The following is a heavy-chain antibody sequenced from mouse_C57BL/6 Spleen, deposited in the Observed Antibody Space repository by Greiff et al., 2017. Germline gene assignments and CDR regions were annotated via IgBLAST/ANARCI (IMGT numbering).Heavy chain of an antibody. V-gene: IGHV1-53*01. D-gene: IGHD1-1*01. Sequence: VQLQQPGTELVKPGASVKLSCKASGYTFTSYWMHWVKQRPGQGLEWIGNINPSNGRTNYNEKFKSKATLTVDKSSSTAYMQLSSLTSEDSAVYYGARSGRGYYSSSSNWYFDVWGTGTTVTVAS. CDR3: ARSGRGYYSSSSNWYFDV. CDR1: GYTFTSYW. J-gene: IGHJ1*03. CDR2: INPSNGRT.